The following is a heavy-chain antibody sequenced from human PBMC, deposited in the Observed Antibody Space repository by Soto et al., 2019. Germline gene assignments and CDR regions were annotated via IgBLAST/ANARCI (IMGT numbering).Heavy chain of an antibody. J-gene: IGHJ6*02. CDR1: GGSISSDY. D-gene: IGHD2-21*02. CDR3: ARDLWGYCGTDCYPLDV. CDR2: MYYSGST. V-gene: IGHV4-59*01. Sequence: SETLSLTCTVSGGSISSDYWSWIRQPPGKGLEWIGYMYYSGSTNYNPSLKSRVTISVDTSKNQFSLKLNSVTAADTAVYYCARDLWGYCGTDCYPLDVWGQGTTVTVS.